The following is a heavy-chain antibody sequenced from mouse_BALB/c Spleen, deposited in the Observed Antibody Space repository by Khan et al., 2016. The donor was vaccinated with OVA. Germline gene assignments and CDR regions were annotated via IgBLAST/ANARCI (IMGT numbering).Heavy chain of an antibody. CDR2: ISPGSGDT. D-gene: IGHD1-2*01. CDR1: GYTFTDYY. CDR3: ARRNYFGYTFAY. Sequence: QVQLKQSGAELARPGASVKLSCKASGYTFTDYYINWVKQRTGQGLEWIGEISPGSGDTYYNEKFKGTATLTADQSSNTAYMQHSSLTSDASAVYFCARRNYFGYTFAYWGQGTLVTVSA. V-gene: IGHV1-77*01. J-gene: IGHJ3*01.